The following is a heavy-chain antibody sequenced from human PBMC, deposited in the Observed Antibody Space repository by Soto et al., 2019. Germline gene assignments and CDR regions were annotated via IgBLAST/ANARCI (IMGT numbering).Heavy chain of an antibody. D-gene: IGHD6-13*01. J-gene: IGHJ6*02. V-gene: IGHV1-8*01. CDR2: MNPNSGNT. Sequence: ASVKVSCKASGYTFTSYDINWVRQATGQGLEWMGWMNPNSGNTGYAQKFQGRVTMTRNTSISTAYMELSSLRSEDTAVYYCASPTLDRQQLVHGYYYYGMDVWGQGTTVTVYS. CDR1: GYTFTSYD. CDR3: ASPTLDRQQLVHGYYYYGMDV.